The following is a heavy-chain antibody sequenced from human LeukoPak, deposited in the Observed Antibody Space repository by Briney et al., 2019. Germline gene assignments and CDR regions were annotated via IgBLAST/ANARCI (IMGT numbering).Heavy chain of an antibody. CDR1: GGTFSSYA. J-gene: IGHJ6*03. V-gene: IGHV1-69*13. Sequence: SVKVSCKASGGTFSSYAISWVRQAPGQGLEWMGGIIPIFGTANYAQKFQGRVTITADESTSTAYMELSSLRSDDTAVYYCAREGYSSYMDVWGKETTVTISS. CDR2: IIPIFGTA. CDR3: AREGYSSYMDV. D-gene: IGHD6-13*01.